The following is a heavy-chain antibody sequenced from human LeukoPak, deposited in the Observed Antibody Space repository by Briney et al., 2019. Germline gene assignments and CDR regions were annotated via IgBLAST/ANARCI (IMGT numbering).Heavy chain of an antibody. V-gene: IGHV3-11*04. J-gene: IGHJ4*02. CDR2: ISSSGSTT. CDR1: GVSFRDYY. CDR3: ARDKKSGESSEIDY. D-gene: IGHD3-10*01. Sequence: GGSLRLSCAASGVSFRDYYMSWIRQAPGKGLEWVSYISSSGSTTYYADSVKGRFTVSRDNAKNTLNLQMNSLRAEDTAVYYCARDKKSGESSEIDYWGQGTLVTVSS.